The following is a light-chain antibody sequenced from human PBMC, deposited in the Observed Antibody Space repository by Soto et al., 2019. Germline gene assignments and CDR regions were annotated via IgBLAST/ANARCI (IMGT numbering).Light chain of an antibody. CDR2: DAS. Sequence: IVLTQSPATLSLSPGDRAPLSCRASQSVRSYVAWSKQKPGQAPRLLIYDASNRATGIPAMVSGSGSGTDCTLTISSLETEDVAVYYCQQYGTSSRTFGQGTKVDIK. CDR3: QQYGTSSRT. V-gene: IGKV3-11*01. J-gene: IGKJ1*01. CDR1: QSVRSY.